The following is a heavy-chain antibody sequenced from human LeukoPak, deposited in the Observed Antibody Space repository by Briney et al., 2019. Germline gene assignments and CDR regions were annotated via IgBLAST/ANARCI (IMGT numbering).Heavy chain of an antibody. J-gene: IGHJ4*02. V-gene: IGHV3-21*01. Sequence: GGSLRLSCAASGFTFSSYSMNWVRQAPGKGLEWVSSISSSSSYIYYADSVKGRFTISKDNAKNSLYLQMNSLRAEDTAVYYCARGVGATSPYFDYWGQGTLVTVSS. CDR3: ARGVGATSPYFDY. CDR1: GFTFSSYS. D-gene: IGHD1-26*01. CDR2: ISSSSSYI.